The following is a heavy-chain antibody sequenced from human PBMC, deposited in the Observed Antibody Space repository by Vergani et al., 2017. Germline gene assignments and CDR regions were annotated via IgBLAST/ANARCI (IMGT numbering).Heavy chain of an antibody. V-gene: IGHV3-30*18. CDR1: GFSFSSHA. Sequence: QVQLAESGGGRVQPGRSLRLSCAASGFSFSSHAIHWVRQAPGKGLEWVAVISNDGSKKYYADSVKGRFTISRDNSKNTLYLQMKSLRAEDTAVYYCAKASRSVVMWYYGMDVWGQGTTVTVSS. CDR2: ISNDGSKK. J-gene: IGHJ6*02. CDR3: AKASRSVVMWYYGMDV. D-gene: IGHD3-22*01.